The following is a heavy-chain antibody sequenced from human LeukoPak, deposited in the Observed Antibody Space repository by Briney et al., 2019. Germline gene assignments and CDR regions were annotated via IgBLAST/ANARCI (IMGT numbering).Heavy chain of an antibody. V-gene: IGHV3-21*01. CDR1: GFTFSTYT. CDR3: ARGYGDYPCWFDP. Sequence: PGGSLRLSCAASGFTFSTYTINWVRQAPGKGLEWVSSISSSGSNIYYGDSVRGRFTISRDNAKNSLYLQMNSLRAEDTAVYYCARGYGDYPCWFDPWGQGTLVTVSS. CDR2: ISSSGSNI. J-gene: IGHJ5*02. D-gene: IGHD4-17*01.